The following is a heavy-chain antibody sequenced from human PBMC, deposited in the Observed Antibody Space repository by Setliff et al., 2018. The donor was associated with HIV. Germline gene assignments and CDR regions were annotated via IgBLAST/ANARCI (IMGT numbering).Heavy chain of an antibody. Sequence: ASVKVSCKASGYTFTTYGISWVRQAPGQGLEWMGWISVYNGNTHYGQKFQGRDIVTAETSTSTAYMELTSLRSDDTAVYYCASEGITMVRGAIIRSAFDIWGQGTMVTVSS. CDR2: ISVYNGNT. D-gene: IGHD3-10*01. CDR3: ASEGITMVRGAIIRSAFDI. V-gene: IGHV1-18*01. J-gene: IGHJ3*02. CDR1: GYTFTTYG.